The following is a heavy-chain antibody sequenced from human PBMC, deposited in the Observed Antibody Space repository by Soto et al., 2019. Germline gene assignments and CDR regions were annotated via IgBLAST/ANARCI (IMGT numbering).Heavy chain of an antibody. CDR2: THHSGST. J-gene: IGHJ4*02. D-gene: IGHD6-19*01. CDR3: ARETITVAPRSYFDY. Sequence: PSETLSLTCTVSGGSVSSGSYYWNWVRQPPGKGLQWIGYTHHSGSTNYNPSLQSRVTISVDTSKNQFSLRLGSVTAADTAVYYCARETITVAPRSYFDYWGQGNMVTVSS. V-gene: IGHV4-61*01. CDR1: GGSVSSGSYY.